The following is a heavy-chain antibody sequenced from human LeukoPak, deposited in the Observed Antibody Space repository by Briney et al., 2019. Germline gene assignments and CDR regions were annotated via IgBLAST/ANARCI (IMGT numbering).Heavy chain of an antibody. J-gene: IGHJ3*02. CDR2: IYYSGST. D-gene: IGHD1-26*01. CDR1: GGSISSYY. V-gene: IGHV4-59*01. CDR3: ARGSVRGYAFDI. Sequence: PSETLSLTCTVSGGSISSYYWSWIRQPPGKGLEWIGYIYYSGSTNYNPSLKSRVTISVDTSKNQFSLKLSSVTAADMAVYYCARGSVRGYAFDIWGQGTMVTVSS.